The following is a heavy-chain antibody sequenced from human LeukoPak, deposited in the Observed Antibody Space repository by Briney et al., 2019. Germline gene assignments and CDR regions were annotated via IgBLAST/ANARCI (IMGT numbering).Heavy chain of an antibody. CDR3: AKDWKSSGWYASDY. CDR2: ISGSGGST. V-gene: IGHV3-23*01. Sequence: AGGSLRLSCAASGFTFSSYAMSWVRQAPGKGLEWVSAISGSGGSTYYADSVKGRFTISRDNSKNTLYLQMNSLRAEDTAVYYCAKDWKSSGWYASDYWGQGTLVTVSS. CDR1: GFTFSSYA. J-gene: IGHJ4*02. D-gene: IGHD6-19*01.